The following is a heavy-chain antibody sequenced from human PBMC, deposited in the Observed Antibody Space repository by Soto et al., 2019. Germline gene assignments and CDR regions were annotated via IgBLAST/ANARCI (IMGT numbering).Heavy chain of an antibody. CDR2: IYYSGST. CDR3: ARVSTVTTGVYYGMDV. J-gene: IGHJ6*02. CDR1: GGSISSGGYY. Sequence: SETLSLTCTFSGGSISSGGYYWSWIRQHPGKGLEWIGYIYYSGSTYYNPSLKSRVTISVDTSKNQFSLKLSSVTAADTAVYYCARVSTVTTGVYYGMDVWGQGTTVTVSS. D-gene: IGHD4-17*01. V-gene: IGHV4-31*03.